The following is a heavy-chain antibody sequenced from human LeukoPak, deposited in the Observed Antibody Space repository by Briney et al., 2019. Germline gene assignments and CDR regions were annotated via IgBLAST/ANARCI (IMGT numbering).Heavy chain of an antibody. CDR3: ARDRLYTSDY. Sequence: PGGSLRLSCAASGFTFSSYWMHWVRQAPGKGLVWVSRINGDGSASTYADSLKGRFTIFRDNTKNTLYLQINSLRAEDTAVYFCARDRLYTSDYWGQGTLVTVSS. V-gene: IGHV3-74*01. D-gene: IGHD3-16*01. CDR2: INGDGSAS. CDR1: GFTFSSYW. J-gene: IGHJ4*02.